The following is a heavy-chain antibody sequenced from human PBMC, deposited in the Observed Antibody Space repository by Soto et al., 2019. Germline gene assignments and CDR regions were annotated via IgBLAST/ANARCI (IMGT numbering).Heavy chain of an antibody. V-gene: IGHV5-51*01. CDR2: MHLGDSDT. J-gene: IGHJ6*02. CDR3: ARLGYFGSGNYYYNYGMDV. CDR1: GYSFTSYW. Sequence: SLKISCKGSGYSFTSYWIGWVRQMPGKGLEWLGIMHLGDSDTRYSPSFQGQVTISADTAINTAYLQWSSLKASDTAMYYCARLGYFGSGNYYYNYGMDVWGQGTTVTVSS. D-gene: IGHD3-10*01.